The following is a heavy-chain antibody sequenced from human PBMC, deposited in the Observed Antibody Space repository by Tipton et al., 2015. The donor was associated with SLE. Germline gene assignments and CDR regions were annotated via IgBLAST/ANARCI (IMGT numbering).Heavy chain of an antibody. J-gene: IGHJ5*02. D-gene: IGHD5/OR15-5a*01. CDR3: ASLRGSNNNWFDP. Sequence: SLRLSCAASGFTFDDYAMHWVRQAPGKGLEWVSGISWNSGSIGYADSVKGRFTISRDNAKNSLYLQMNSLRAEDTAVYYCASLRGSNNNWFDPWGQGTLVTVSS. CDR1: GFTFDDYA. V-gene: IGHV3-9*01. CDR2: ISWNSGSI.